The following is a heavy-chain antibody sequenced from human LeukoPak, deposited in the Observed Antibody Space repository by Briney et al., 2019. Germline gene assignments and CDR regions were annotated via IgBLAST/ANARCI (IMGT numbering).Heavy chain of an antibody. J-gene: IGHJ4*02. D-gene: IGHD3-16*01. CDR3: AKRDPPVRKLDY. CDR2: ITPSGGST. V-gene: IGHV3-23*01. CDR1: GFTFSSCA. Sequence: GGSLRLSCAASGFTFSSCALSWVRQVPGKGLEWVSAITPSGGSTYYSDSVKGRFTISRDNSKNTLYLQMNSLRAEDTAVYYCAKRDPPVRKLDYWGQGTLVTVSS.